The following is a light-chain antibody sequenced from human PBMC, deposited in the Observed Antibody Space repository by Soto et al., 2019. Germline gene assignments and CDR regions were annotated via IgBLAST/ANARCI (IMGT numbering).Light chain of an antibody. CDR2: EVS. CDR1: SSDVGGYNY. V-gene: IGLV2-14*01. J-gene: IGLJ1*01. CDR3: SSHTSYSTRV. Sequence: QSVLTQPASVSGSPGQSIAISCTGTSSDVGGYNYVSWYQQHPGKAPKLMIHEVSNRPSAISDRFSGSKSGNTASLTISGLQADDEADYYCSSHTSYSTRVFGTGTKVTVL.